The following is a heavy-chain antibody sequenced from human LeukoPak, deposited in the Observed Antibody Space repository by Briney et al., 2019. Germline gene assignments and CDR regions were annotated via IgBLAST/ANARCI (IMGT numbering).Heavy chain of an antibody. CDR3: ARVLSTDDYSNYYYYYMDV. V-gene: IGHV7-4-1*02. CDR2: INTNTGNP. J-gene: IGHJ6*03. CDR1: GYTFTGYY. D-gene: IGHD4-11*01. Sequence: ASVKVSCKASGYTFTGYYMHWVRQAPGQGLEWMGWINTNTGNPTYAQGFTGRFVFSLDTSVSTAYLQISSLKAEDTAVYYCARVLSTDDYSNYYYYYMDVWGKGTTVTVSS.